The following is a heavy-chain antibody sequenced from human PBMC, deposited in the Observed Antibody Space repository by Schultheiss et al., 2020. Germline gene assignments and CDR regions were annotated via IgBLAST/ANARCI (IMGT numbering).Heavy chain of an antibody. J-gene: IGHJ6*02. CDR1: GFTFSSYN. CDR2: IWYDGSNK. Sequence: GGSLRLSCAASGFTFSSYNMNWVRQAPGKGLEWVAVIWYDGSNKYYADSVKGRFTISRDDSKNTLYLQMNSLKIEDTAVYYCARDQVVTGWKDYYYGMDVWGQGTTVTVSS. D-gene: IGHD3-22*01. CDR3: ARDQVVTGWKDYYYGMDV. V-gene: IGHV3-33*08.